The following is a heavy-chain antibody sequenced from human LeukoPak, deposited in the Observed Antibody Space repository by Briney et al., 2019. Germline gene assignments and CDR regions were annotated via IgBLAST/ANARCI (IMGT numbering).Heavy chain of an antibody. CDR2: ISAYNGNT. J-gene: IGHJ6*02. Sequence: GASVKVSCKASGYTFTSYGISRVRQAPGQGLEWMGWISAYNGNTNYAQKLQGRVTMTTDTSTSTAYMELRSLRSDDTAVYYCAVDYYGSGSTPDYYYYYGMDVWGQGTTVTVSS. V-gene: IGHV1-18*01. CDR3: AVDYYGSGSTPDYYYYYGMDV. CDR1: GYTFTSYG. D-gene: IGHD3-10*01.